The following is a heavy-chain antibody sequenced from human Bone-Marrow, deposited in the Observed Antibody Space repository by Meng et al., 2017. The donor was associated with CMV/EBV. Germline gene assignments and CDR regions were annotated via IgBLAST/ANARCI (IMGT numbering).Heavy chain of an antibody. J-gene: IGHJ3*02. CDR1: GDSVSSDSGA. Sequence: SETLSLTCAISGDSVSSDSGAWNWIRQSPSRGLEWLGRTYYRSQWKTDYAVSVKSRMTIKSDTSKNQFSLQLSSVTAADTAVYYCARDPTVAPPGAFDIWGQGTMVTVSS. CDR3: ARDPTVAPPGAFDI. D-gene: IGHD4-23*01. CDR2: TYYRSQWKT. V-gene: IGHV6-1*01.